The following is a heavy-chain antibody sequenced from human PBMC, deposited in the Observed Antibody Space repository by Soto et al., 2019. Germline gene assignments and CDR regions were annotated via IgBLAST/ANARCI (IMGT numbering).Heavy chain of an antibody. CDR3: ARGARNADYDY. J-gene: IGHJ4*02. CDR2: IHGTRSII. CDR1: GFTFSIHA. V-gene: IGHV3-48*02. Sequence: EVQLVESGGGLVQPGGSLRLSCEVSGFTFSIHAMNWVRQAPGKGLEWVAYIHGTRSIIYYADSVKGRFTISRDNAKNSLFLQMDSLRDEDTAVYYCARGARNADYDYWGQGTLVTVSS. D-gene: IGHD3-16*01.